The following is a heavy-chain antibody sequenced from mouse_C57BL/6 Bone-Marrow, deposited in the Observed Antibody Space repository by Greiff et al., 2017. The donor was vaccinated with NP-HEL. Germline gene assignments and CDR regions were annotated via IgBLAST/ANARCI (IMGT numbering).Heavy chain of an antibody. V-gene: IGHV1-50*01. CDR2: IDPSDSYT. D-gene: IGHD1-1*01. CDR1: GYTFTSYW. J-gene: IGHJ4*01. Sequence: VQLQQPGAELVKPGASVKLSCKASGYTFTSYWMQWVKQRPGQGLEWIGEIDPSDSYTNYNQKFKGQATLTVDTSSSTAYMQLSSLTSEDSAVYYCAGYGAMDYWGQGTSVTVSS. CDR3: AGYGAMDY.